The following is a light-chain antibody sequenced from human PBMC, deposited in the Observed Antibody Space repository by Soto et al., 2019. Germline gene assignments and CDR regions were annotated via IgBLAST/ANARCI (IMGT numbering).Light chain of an antibody. Sequence: QLVLTQSPSASASLGASVKLTCTLSSGHSSYAIAWHQQQPEKGPRYLMKLNSDGSHSKGDGIPDRFSGSSSGAERYLTIPRLQSEDEADYYCQTWGTGIHYVFGTGTKVTVL. V-gene: IGLV4-69*01. CDR3: QTWGTGIHYV. CDR2: LNSDGSH. J-gene: IGLJ1*01. CDR1: SGHSSYA.